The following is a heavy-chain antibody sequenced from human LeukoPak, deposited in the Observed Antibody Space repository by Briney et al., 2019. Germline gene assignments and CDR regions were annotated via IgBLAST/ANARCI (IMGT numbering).Heavy chain of an antibody. CDR3: ARGSSGWYRLRAFDI. Sequence: SEALSLTCTVSGGSISSGSYYWVWIRQPPGKGLEWIGTIYYSGTTYYNPSLKSRVTISVDTSKNQFSLRLSSVTAADTAVYYCARGSSGWYRLRAFDIWGQGTMVTVSS. V-gene: IGHV4-39*07. CDR2: IYYSGTT. J-gene: IGHJ3*02. D-gene: IGHD6-19*01. CDR1: GGSISSGSYY.